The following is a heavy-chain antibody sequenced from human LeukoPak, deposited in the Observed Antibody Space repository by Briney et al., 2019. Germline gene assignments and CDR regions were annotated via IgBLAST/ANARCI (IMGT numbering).Heavy chain of an antibody. V-gene: IGHV3-33*06. CDR2: IWYDGSNK. Sequence: GRSLRLSCAASGFTFSSYGMHWVRQAPGKGLEWVAVIWYDGSNKYYADSVKGRFTISRDNSKNTLYLQMNSLRAEDTAVYYCAKFGIAAAKGFDYWGQGTLVTVSS. CDR1: GFTFSSYG. D-gene: IGHD6-13*01. J-gene: IGHJ4*02. CDR3: AKFGIAAAKGFDY.